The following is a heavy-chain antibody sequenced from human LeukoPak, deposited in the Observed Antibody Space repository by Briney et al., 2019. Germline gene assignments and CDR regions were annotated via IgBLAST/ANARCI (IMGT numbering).Heavy chain of an antibody. CDR3: ARAPESGGYSSSWYDY. Sequence: PGRSLRLSCAASGFTFSSYGMHWVRQAPGKGPEWVAVIWYDGSNKYYADSVKGRFTISRDNSKNTLYLQMNSLRAEDTAVYYCARAPESGGYSSSWYDYWGQGTLVTVSS. CDR2: IWYDGSNK. V-gene: IGHV3-33*01. CDR1: GFTFSSYG. J-gene: IGHJ4*02. D-gene: IGHD6-13*01.